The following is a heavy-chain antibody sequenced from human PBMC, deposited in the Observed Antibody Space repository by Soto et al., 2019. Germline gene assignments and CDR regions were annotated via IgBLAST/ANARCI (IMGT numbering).Heavy chain of an antibody. J-gene: IGHJ4*02. Sequence: QVQLRESGPGLVRPSGTLSLTCAVSGGSISNDNWWSWVRQPPGKGPEWIGEIYHSGSTNYNPSLKSRVTMSVVPSKNLFSLTLNSVTAADTAFYYCARDQGSHPGDWGQGTLVSVSS. CDR1: GGSISNDNW. D-gene: IGHD6-13*01. CDR2: IYHSGST. V-gene: IGHV4-4*02. CDR3: ARDQGSHPGD.